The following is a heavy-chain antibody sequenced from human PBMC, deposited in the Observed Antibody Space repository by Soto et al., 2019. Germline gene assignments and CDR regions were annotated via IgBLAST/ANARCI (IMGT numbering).Heavy chain of an antibody. J-gene: IGHJ5*02. CDR2: LTRDGTYT. Sequence: EVQLVESGGGLVQPGGSLRLSCEASGFTFSEYWMHWVRQVPGKVLVWVSRLTRDGTYTDYADSVRGRFTISRDSAKNTAFLQMSNLRVEDTAIYYCASWYYGGYYDSRPTWNWFDPWGQGTLVTVSS. CDR1: GFTFSEYW. V-gene: IGHV3-74*01. CDR3: ASWYYGGYYDSRPTWNWFDP. D-gene: IGHD3-22*01.